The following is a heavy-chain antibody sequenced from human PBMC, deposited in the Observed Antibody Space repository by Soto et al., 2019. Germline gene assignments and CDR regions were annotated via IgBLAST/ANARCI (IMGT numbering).Heavy chain of an antibody. CDR2: ISSSSSYI. CDR1: GFTFSSYS. V-gene: IGHV3-21*01. D-gene: IGHD5-18*01. CDR3: AREVDTAMAPRDYYYGMDV. J-gene: IGHJ6*02. Sequence: PVGSLRLSCAASGFTFSSYSMNWVRQAPGKGLEWVSSISSSSSYIYYADSVKGRFTISRDNAKNSLYLQMNSLRAEDTAVYYCAREVDTAMAPRDYYYGMDVWGQGTTVTVSS.